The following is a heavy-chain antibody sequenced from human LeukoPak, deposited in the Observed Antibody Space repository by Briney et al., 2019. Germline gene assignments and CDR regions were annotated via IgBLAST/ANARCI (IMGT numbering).Heavy chain of an antibody. V-gene: IGHV3-9*01. J-gene: IGHJ2*01. CDR2: ISWNSGTI. CDR3: AKAKYYDILTGPTNHWHFDL. D-gene: IGHD3-9*01. Sequence: GGSLRLSCAVSGFTFDDYAMHWVRQESGKGLEWFSGISWNSGTIVYADSVKGRFTTSRDNAKNSLFLQMNSLRPEDTALYYCAKAKYYDILTGPTNHWHFDLWGRGTLVAVSS. CDR1: GFTFDDYA.